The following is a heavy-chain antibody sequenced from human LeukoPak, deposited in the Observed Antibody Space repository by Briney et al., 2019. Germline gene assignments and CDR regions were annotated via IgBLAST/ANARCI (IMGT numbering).Heavy chain of an antibody. D-gene: IGHD6-13*01. CDR1: GFTFSSYW. CDR3: AKESICWSFDY. Sequence: GGSLRLSCVASGFTFSSYWMHWVRQDPRKGLVWVSRINGDGRNINYVDSVRGRFTISRDNAKNTLYLQMNTLRVEDTAVYFCAKESICWSFDYWGQGTLVTVSS. J-gene: IGHJ4*02. V-gene: IGHV3-74*01. CDR2: INGDGRNI.